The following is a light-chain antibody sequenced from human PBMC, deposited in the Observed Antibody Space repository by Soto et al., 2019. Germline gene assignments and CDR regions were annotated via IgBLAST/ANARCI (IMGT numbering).Light chain of an antibody. J-gene: IGKJ3*01. CDR3: QQYDNLP. CDR2: DAS. CDR1: QDISNY. Sequence: DIQMTQSPSSLSASVGDRVTITCQASQDISNYLNWYHQRPGKAPKLLIYDASNLKGGVPSRLSGSGSGTDFTFTISSLQPEDIATYCCQQYDNLPFGPGTNLDIK. V-gene: IGKV1-33*01.